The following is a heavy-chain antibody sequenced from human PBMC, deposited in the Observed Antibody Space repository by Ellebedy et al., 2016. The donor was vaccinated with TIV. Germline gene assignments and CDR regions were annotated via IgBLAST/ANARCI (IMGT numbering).Heavy chain of an antibody. D-gene: IGHD5-18*01. CDR3: ARYLGGYFPRIFFDM. J-gene: IGHJ3*02. CDR1: GVTFSMYY. V-gene: IGHV3-30-3*01. CDR2: ISYDGSNQ. Sequence: GESLKISCAASGVTFSMYYLHWVRQAQGKGLEWLSLISYDGSNQYYADSVKGRFTISRDNSKNTLFLQMNSMRAEDTAVYYCARYLGGYFPRIFFDMWGQGTMVTVSS.